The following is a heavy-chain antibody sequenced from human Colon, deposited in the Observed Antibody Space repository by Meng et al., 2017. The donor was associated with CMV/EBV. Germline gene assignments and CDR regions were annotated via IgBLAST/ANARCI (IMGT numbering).Heavy chain of an antibody. D-gene: IGHD2-2*01. CDR3: SRGQDFVVVPTPKNFFDP. CDR2: INPSGGST. J-gene: IGHJ5*02. CDR1: GYTFTSYY. Sequence: ASVKVSCKASGYTFTSYYMHWVRQAPGQGLEWMGMINPSGGSTSYAASVKGRFTISRDNANSTLYLQMNSLRAEDTAVYYCSRGQDFVVVPTPKNFFDPWGQGTQVTVPQ. V-gene: IGHV1-46*04.